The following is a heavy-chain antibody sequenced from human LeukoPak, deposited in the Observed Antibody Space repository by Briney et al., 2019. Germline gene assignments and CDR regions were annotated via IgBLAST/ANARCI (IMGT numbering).Heavy chain of an antibody. CDR2: IKQDGSEK. D-gene: IGHD3-16*02. Sequence: GGSLRLSCAASGFTFSSYWMSWVRQAPGKGLEWVANIKQDGSEKYYVDSVKGRFTISRDNAKNSLYLQMNSLRAEDTAVYYCARVKIYDYVWGSYRPYYFDYWGQGTLVTVSS. J-gene: IGHJ4*02. V-gene: IGHV3-7*03. CDR3: ARVKIYDYVWGSYRPYYFDY. CDR1: GFTFSSYW.